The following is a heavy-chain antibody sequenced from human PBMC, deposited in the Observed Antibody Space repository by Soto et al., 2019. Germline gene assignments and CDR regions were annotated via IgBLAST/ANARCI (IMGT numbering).Heavy chain of an antibody. V-gene: IGHV1-69*01. D-gene: IGHD3-10*01. CDR1: GGTFSSYA. J-gene: IGHJ4*02. CDR2: IIPIFGTA. CDR3: ARDLYGSGSYYNNGIDY. Sequence: QVQLVQSGAEVQKPGSSVKVSCKASGGTFSSYAISWVRQAPGQGLEWMGGIIPIFGTANYAQKFQGRVTITADESTSTAYMELSSLRSEDTAVYYCARDLYGSGSYYNNGIDYWGQGTLVTVSS.